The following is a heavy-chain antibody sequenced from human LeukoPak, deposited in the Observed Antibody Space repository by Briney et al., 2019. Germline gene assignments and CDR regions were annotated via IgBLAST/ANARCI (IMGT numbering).Heavy chain of an antibody. CDR3: ARTRYDYYDSSGEVSYYMDV. CDR2: IYTSGST. D-gene: IGHD3-22*01. J-gene: IGHJ6*03. Sequence: SETLSLTCAVYGGSFSGYYWSWIRQPPGKGLEWIGLIYTSGSTNYNPSLKSRVTMSVDTSKNQFSLKLSSVTAADTAVYYCARTRYDYYDSSGEVSYYMDVWGKGTTVTISS. V-gene: IGHV4-59*10. CDR1: GGSFSGYY.